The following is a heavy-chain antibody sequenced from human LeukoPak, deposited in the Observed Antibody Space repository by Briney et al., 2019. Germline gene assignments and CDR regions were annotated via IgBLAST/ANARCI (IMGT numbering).Heavy chain of an antibody. Sequence: SETLSLTCTVSGGSISTYYWSWIRQPPGKGPEWIGYIYYTGSTSYNPSLKSRVTMSLDASKNQFSLELNSVTPADTAVYYCARGGNYWPQWWFDPWGRGTLVSVSS. CDR3: ARGGNYWPQWWFDP. J-gene: IGHJ5*02. CDR1: GGSISTYY. D-gene: IGHD1-26*01. V-gene: IGHV4-59*01. CDR2: IYYTGST.